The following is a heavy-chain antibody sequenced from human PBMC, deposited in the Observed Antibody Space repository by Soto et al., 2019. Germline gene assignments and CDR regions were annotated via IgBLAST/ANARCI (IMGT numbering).Heavy chain of an antibody. Sequence: ASVKVSCKASGYSFTNYDISWVRQAPGQGLEWMGWISPYNGDTNYAQKLQGRITMTLDTSTGVSYMALRSLRSDDTAIYYCVRDQKYFRVNGNWFDSWGQGTLVTVSS. V-gene: IGHV1-18*01. CDR1: GYSFTNYD. D-gene: IGHD2-2*01. J-gene: IGHJ5*01. CDR3: VRDQKYFRVNGNWFDS. CDR2: ISPYNGDT.